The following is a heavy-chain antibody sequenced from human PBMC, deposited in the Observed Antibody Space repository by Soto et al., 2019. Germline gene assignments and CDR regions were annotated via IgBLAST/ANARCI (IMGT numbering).Heavy chain of an antibody. CDR1: GGSISSSSYY. J-gene: IGHJ5*02. CDR2: IYYSGST. V-gene: IGHV4-39*01. CDR3: ASSRAPWNRFDP. Sequence: SETLSLTCTVSGGSISSSSYYWGWVRQPPGKGLEWIGSIYYSGSTYYNPSLKSRVTISVDTSKNQFSLKLSSVTAADTAVYYCASSRAPWNRFDPWGQGTLVTVSS. D-gene: IGHD6-13*01.